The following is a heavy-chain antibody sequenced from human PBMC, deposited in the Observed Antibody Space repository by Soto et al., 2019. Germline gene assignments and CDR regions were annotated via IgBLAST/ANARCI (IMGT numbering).Heavy chain of an antibody. D-gene: IGHD3-16*02. V-gene: IGHV3-21*01. CDR1: GFTFSSYN. J-gene: IGHJ4*02. Sequence: AGGSLRLSCAASGFTFSSYNMNWVRQAPGKGLEWVSAIGVSHSHIYYADSVKGRFTISRDNSKNTLYLQMNSLRAEDTAVYYCVRDRDFGGVIAADDWGQGTLVTVSS. CDR2: IGVSHSHI. CDR3: VRDRDFGGVIAADD.